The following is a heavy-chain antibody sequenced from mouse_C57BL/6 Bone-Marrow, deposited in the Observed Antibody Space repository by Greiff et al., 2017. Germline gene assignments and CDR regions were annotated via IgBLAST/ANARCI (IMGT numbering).Heavy chain of an antibody. D-gene: IGHD1-1*01. J-gene: IGHJ3*01. CDR1: GYTFTSYG. Sequence: QVQLQQSGAELARPGASVKLSCKASGYTFTSYGISWVKQRTGQGLEWIGEIYPRSGNTYYNEKFKGKATLTADKSSSTAYMELRSLTSEDSAVXCCARPYYYGSSGFAYWGQGTLVTVSA. V-gene: IGHV1-81*01. CDR3: ARPYYYGSSGFAY. CDR2: IYPRSGNT.